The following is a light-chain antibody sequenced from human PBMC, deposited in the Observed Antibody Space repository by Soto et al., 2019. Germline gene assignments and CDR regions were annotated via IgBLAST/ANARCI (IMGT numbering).Light chain of an antibody. CDR1: QSISSW. CDR2: KAS. CDR3: QHYNSYPWT. J-gene: IGKJ1*01. Sequence: DIQMTQSPSTLSASVGDRATITCRASQSISSWLAWYQQKPGKAPKLLIYKASSVESGVPSRFSGSGSGTEFTLTISILQPDDFATYYRQHYNSYPWTFGQGTKVEIK. V-gene: IGKV1-5*03.